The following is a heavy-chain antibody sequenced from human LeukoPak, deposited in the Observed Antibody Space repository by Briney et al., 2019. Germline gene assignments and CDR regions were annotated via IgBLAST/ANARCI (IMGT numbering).Heavy chain of an antibody. J-gene: IGHJ3*02. V-gene: IGHV3-23*01. Sequence: GGSLRLSCAASGFTFSSYAMSWVRQSPGKGLEGVSAISGSGGSTYYADSVKGRFTISRDNSKNTLYLQMNSLRADDTAVYYCAKEGRPTRAFDIWGQGTMVTVSS. CDR3: AKEGRPTRAFDI. CDR1: GFTFSSYA. CDR2: ISGSGGST.